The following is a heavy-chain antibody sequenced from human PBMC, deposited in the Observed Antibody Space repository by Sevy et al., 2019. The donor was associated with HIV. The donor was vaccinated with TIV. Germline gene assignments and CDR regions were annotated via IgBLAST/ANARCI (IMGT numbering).Heavy chain of an antibody. Sequence: GGSLRLSCAASGFGLNGNAMSWVRQAPGKGLEWVAAIHGGDDTTHYGDSVKGRFTISRDSFKNILYLQMDSLRVEDTAVYYCAKDILGWAFDCWGHGTLVTVSS. CDR2: IHGGDDTT. J-gene: IGHJ4*01. CDR3: AKDILGWAFDC. CDR1: GFGLNGNA. V-gene: IGHV3-23*01. D-gene: IGHD3-3*01.